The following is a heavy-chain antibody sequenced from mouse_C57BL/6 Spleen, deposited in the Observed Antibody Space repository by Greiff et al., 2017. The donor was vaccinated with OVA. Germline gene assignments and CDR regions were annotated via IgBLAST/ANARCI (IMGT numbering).Heavy chain of an antibody. V-gene: IGHV3-6*01. CDR1: GYSITSGYY. CDR3: ARGLRAMDY. J-gene: IGHJ4*01. CDR2: ISYDGSN. Sequence: DVQLQESGPSLVKPSQSLSLTCSVTGYSITSGYYWNWIRQFPGNKLEWMGYISYDGSNNYNPSLKNRISITRDTSKNQFFLKLNSVTTEDTATYYCARGLRAMDYWGQGTSVTVSS. D-gene: IGHD1-1*01.